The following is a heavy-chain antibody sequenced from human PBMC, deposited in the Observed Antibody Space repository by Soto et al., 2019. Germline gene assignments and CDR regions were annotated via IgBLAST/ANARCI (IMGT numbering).Heavy chain of an antibody. J-gene: IGHJ4*02. CDR3: ARDVGFDYVN. Sequence: EVQLVESGGGLDQPGGSLRISCAVSGFSIASYWMSWVRQAPGKGLEWVATTKEDGSEIYYVDSVRGRFTISRDNAENSLYLQMNSLSAEDTAVYFCARDVGFDYVNWGQGTLVTVSS. V-gene: IGHV3-7*01. CDR2: TKEDGSEI. CDR1: GFSIASYW. D-gene: IGHD3-16*01.